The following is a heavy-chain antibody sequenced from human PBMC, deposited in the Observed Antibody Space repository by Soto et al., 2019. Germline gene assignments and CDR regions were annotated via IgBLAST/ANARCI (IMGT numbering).Heavy chain of an antibody. Sequence: SETLSLTCAVYGGSFSGYYWSWIRQPPGKGLEWIGEINHSGSTNYNPSLKSRVTISVDTSKNQSSLKLSSVTAADTAVYYCARGGDWFDPWGQGTLVTVSS. CDR3: ARGGDWFDP. CDR1: GGSFSGYY. J-gene: IGHJ5*02. V-gene: IGHV4-34*01. CDR2: INHSGST.